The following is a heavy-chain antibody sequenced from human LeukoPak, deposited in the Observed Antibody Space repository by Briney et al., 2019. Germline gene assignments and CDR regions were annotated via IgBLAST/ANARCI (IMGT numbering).Heavy chain of an antibody. D-gene: IGHD2-15*01. CDR3: AKAPVTTCRGAFCYPFDY. J-gene: IGHJ4*02. CDR2: ISGSGSNT. CDR1: GFTFSSYA. V-gene: IGHV3-23*01. Sequence: GGSLRLSCAASGFTFSSYAMSWVRQAPGKGLEWVSDISGSGSNTYYADSVKGRFTISRDSSKNTLFLQMNRLRPEDAAVYYCAKAPVTTCRGAFCYPFDYWGLGTLVTVSS.